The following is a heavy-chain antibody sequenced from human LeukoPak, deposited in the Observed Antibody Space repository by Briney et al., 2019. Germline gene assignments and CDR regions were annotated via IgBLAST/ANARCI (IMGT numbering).Heavy chain of an antibody. J-gene: IGHJ4*02. D-gene: IGHD7-27*01. CDR1: RFTFSSFA. Sequence: PGGALRLSCAASRFTFSSFAMSWVRQAPGKGLEWVSTISAAAGIKIYYADSVKGRFTISRDNSKNTLYLQMSSLRAEDTALYCCAKPYPGDYYYFDSWGQGTLVTVSS. CDR3: AKPYPGDYYYFDS. CDR2: ISAAAGIKI. V-gene: IGHV3-23*01.